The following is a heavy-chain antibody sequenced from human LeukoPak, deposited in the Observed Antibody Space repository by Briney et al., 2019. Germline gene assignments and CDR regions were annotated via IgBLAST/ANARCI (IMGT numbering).Heavy chain of an antibody. CDR2: INPSGGST. CDR1: GYTFTSYY. D-gene: IGHD3-9*01. J-gene: IGHJ4*02. CDR3: ARGGGNYDILTGLFDY. V-gene: IGHV1-46*01. Sequence: ASVKVSCKASGYTFTSYYMHWVRQAPGQGLEWMGIINPSGGSTSYAQKFQGRVTMTRDTSTSTVYMELSSLRSEGTAVYYCARGGGNYDILTGLFDYWGQGTLVTVSS.